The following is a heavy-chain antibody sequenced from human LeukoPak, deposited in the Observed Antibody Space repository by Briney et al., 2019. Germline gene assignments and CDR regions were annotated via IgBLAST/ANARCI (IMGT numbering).Heavy chain of an antibody. Sequence: SETLSLTCAVYTGSFSNYCSSWIRPSPPKGMGWVGEINHRCAANYNPSHQSRVTMSVDTSKNPFSLKLSSVAAAVTAVYYCATGSYSDYRHGYFDLWGRGNLVTVSS. J-gene: IGHJ2*01. CDR2: INHRCAA. CDR3: ATGSYSDYRHGYFDL. V-gene: IGHV4-34*01. CDR1: TGSFSNYC. D-gene: IGHD4-11*01.